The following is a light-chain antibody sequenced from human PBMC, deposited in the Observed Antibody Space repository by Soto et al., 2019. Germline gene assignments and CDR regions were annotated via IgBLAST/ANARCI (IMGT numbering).Light chain of an antibody. CDR2: DVS. CDR1: SSDVGGYNY. V-gene: IGLV2-14*01. CDR3: SSYTSSSTDV. Sequence: ALTQPASVSGSPGQSITISCTGTSSDVGGYNYVSWYQQHPGKAPKLMIYDVSNRPSGVSNRFSGSKSGNTASLTISGLQAEDEADYYCSSYTSSSTDVFGTGTKLTVL. J-gene: IGLJ1*01.